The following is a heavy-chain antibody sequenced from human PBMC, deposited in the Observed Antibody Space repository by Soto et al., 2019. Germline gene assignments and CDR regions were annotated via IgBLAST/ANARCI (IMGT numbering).Heavy chain of an antibody. D-gene: IGHD4-4*01. J-gene: IGHJ6*02. Sequence: QVQLVQSGAEVKKPGSSVKVSCKAPGGTFGTYGISWVRQAPGQGLDCMGRIIPILGTANYAQMFQGRVTISADESTSTVYMELSSLRSEDTAVYYCARDDSNYPGRYGMDVWGQGTTVTVSS. CDR3: ARDDSNYPGRYGMDV. V-gene: IGHV1-69*11. CDR2: IIPILGTA. CDR1: GGTFGTYG.